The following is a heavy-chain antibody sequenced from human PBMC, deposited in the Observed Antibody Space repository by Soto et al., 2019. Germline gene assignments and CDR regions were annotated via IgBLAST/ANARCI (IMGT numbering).Heavy chain of an antibody. CDR3: ARYPMDDYFRGMDV. J-gene: IGHJ6*02. V-gene: IGHV4-4*02. CDR2: IYHTGNT. CDR1: GASISSTHY. Sequence: PSETLSLTCTISGASISSTHYWTWVRQTPGKGLEWIGEIYHTGNTNYNPSLQSRVTLSLDKSKNQFSLRLESVTAADTAVYFCARYPMDDYFRGMDVWGQGXTVTVYS.